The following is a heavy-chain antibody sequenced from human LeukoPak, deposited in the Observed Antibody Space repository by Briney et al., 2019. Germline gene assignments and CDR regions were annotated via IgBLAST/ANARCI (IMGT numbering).Heavy chain of an antibody. CDR3: ARISGLTTHYC. J-gene: IGHJ4*02. Sequence: ASVKVSCKVSGYTLTELSMHWVRQATGQGLEWMGWMNPNSGNTGYAQKFQGRVTMTRNTSISTAYMELSSLRSEDTAVYYCARISGLTTHYCWGQGTLVTVSS. D-gene: IGHD4-11*01. CDR1: GYTLTELS. V-gene: IGHV1-8*01. CDR2: MNPNSGNT.